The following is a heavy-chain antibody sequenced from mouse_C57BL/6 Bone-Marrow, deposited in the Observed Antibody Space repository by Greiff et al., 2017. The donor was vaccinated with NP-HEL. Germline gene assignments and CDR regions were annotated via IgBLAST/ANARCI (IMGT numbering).Heavy chain of an antibody. Sequence: QVQLQQPGAELVRPGSSVKLSCKASGYTFTSYWMHWVKQRPIQGLEWIGNIDPSDSETHYNQKFKDKATLTVDKSSSTAYMQLSSLTSEDSAVYYCAIYGSSRGCYAMDYWGQGTSVTVSS. J-gene: IGHJ4*01. V-gene: IGHV1-52*01. CDR1: GYTFTSYW. CDR3: AIYGSSRGCYAMDY. CDR2: IDPSDSET. D-gene: IGHD1-1*01.